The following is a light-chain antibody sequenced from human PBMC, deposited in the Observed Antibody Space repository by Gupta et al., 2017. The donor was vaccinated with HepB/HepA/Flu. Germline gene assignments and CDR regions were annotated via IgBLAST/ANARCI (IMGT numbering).Light chain of an antibody. Sequence: SYELTQPPSVSVSPGQTASITCSGDKLGEKYACWYQQKPGQSPVLVIYEDSQRPSGIPERFSGSNSGNTATLTISGTQAMDEADYYCQAWVSNIHWVFGGGTKLTVL. CDR1: KLGEKY. CDR3: QAWVSNIHWV. V-gene: IGLV3-1*01. CDR2: EDS. J-gene: IGLJ3*02.